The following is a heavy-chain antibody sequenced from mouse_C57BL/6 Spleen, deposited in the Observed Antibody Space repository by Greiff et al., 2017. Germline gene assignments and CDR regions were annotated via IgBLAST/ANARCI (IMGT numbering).Heavy chain of an antibody. CDR2: ISSGSSTS. D-gene: IGHD2-1*01. J-gene: IGHJ2*01. CDR3: ARGEDYGNFDY. V-gene: IGHV5-17*01. CDR1: GFTFSDYG. Sequence: EVQLVESGGGLVKPGGSLKLSCAASGFTFSDYGMHWVRQAPEKGLEWVAYISSGSSTSYYADTVKGRFTISRDNAKNTLFLHMTSLRSEDTAMYYCARGEDYGNFDYWGQGTTLTVSS.